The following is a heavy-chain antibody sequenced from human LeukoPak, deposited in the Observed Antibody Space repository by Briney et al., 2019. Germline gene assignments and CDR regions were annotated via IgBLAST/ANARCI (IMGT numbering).Heavy chain of an antibody. J-gene: IGHJ5*02. Sequence: PSETLSLTCTVSGHSISSGYYWGWIRQPPGKGLEWIGSIYHSGSTYYNPSLKSRVTISVDTSKNQFSLKLSSVTAADTAVYYCASTYRYMSTYYDIPNWFDPWGQGTLVTVSS. CDR2: IYHSGST. CDR3: ASTYRYMSTYYDIPNWFDP. V-gene: IGHV4-38-2*02. CDR1: GHSISSGYY. D-gene: IGHD3-9*01.